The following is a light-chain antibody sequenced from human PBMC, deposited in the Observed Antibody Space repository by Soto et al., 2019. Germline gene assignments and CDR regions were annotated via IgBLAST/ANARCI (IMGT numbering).Light chain of an antibody. Sequence: AIRMTQSPSSLSASTGDRVTITCRASQGISSYLAWYQQKPGKAPKLLIYAASTLQSGVPSRFSGSGSGTDFTLTISCLQSEDFATYYCQQYYSYPPTFGPGPKVDIK. CDR3: QQYYSYPPT. CDR1: QGISSY. V-gene: IGKV1-8*01. J-gene: IGKJ3*01. CDR2: AAS.